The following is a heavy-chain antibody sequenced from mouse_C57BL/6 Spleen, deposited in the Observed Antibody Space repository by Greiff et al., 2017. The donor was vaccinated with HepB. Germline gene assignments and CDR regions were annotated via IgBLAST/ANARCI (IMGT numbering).Heavy chain of an antibody. J-gene: IGHJ3*01. Sequence: QVQLQQSGAELAKPGAPVKLSCKASGYTFTSYWMHWVKQRPGQGLEWIGYINPSSGYTKYNQKFKDQATLTADKSSNKASMQLSSLTYEDSAVYYCARGLIYYYYGGAYWGQVTLVTVSA. CDR1: GYTFTSYW. V-gene: IGHV1-7*01. CDR2: INPSSGYT. CDR3: ARGLIYYYYGGAY. D-gene: IGHD2-4*01.